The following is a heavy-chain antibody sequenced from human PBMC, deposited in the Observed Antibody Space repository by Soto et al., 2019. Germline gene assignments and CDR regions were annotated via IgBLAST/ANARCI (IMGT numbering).Heavy chain of an antibody. V-gene: IGHV3-23*01. CDR3: GRGSISRIRMWFDP. Sequence: QLLESGGRSLQPGGSLRLSCVASAFTFSRYDMTWVRQAPGKGLEWVSSITNTGGRTYYADSVKGRFIISRDNSKNTLFLQMNRLRAEDTAVYFCGRGSISRIRMWFDPRGQGTLVTVSS. J-gene: IGHJ5*02. CDR1: AFTFSRYD. D-gene: IGHD3-3*02. CDR2: ITNTGGRT.